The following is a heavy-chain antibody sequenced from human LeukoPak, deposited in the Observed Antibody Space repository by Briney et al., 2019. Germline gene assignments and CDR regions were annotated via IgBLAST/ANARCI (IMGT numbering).Heavy chain of an antibody. J-gene: IGHJ4*02. Sequence: GGSLRLSCAASGFTFSSYAMSWVRQAPGKGLGWVSAISGSGGSTYYADSVKGRFTISRDNSKNTLYLQMNSLRAEDTAVYYCARIAAAGLFFDYWGQGTLVTVSS. CDR3: ARIAAAGLFFDY. CDR2: ISGSGGST. V-gene: IGHV3-23*01. D-gene: IGHD6-13*01. CDR1: GFTFSSYA.